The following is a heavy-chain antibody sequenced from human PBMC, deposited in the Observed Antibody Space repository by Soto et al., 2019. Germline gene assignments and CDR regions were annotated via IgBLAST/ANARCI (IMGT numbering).Heavy chain of an antibody. D-gene: IGHD5-12*01. CDR2: INAGSGNT. V-gene: IGHV1-3*01. Sequence: QVQLVQSGAEVKKPGASVTVSCKASGYTFTNYAMHWVRQAPGQRLEWMGWINAGSGNTKYSQNFRGRLTITRDTSASTAYMELSSLRSEDTAVYYCAKSVEMATNWFDPWGQGTLVTVPS. CDR1: GYTFTNYA. CDR3: AKSVEMATNWFDP. J-gene: IGHJ5*02.